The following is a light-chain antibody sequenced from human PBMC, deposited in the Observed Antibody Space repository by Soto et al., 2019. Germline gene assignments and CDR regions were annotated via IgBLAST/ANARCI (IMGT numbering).Light chain of an antibody. CDR1: SSDVGGYKY. J-gene: IGLJ1*01. V-gene: IGLV2-14*01. Sequence: QSVLTQPASGSGSPGQSITIACTGTSSDVGGYKYVSWYQQHPGKAPKLMIYEVSNRPSGVSNHFSGSKSGNTASLTISGLQAEDEADYYCSSYSSSSTLVFGTGTKVTVL. CDR3: SSYSSSSTLV. CDR2: EVS.